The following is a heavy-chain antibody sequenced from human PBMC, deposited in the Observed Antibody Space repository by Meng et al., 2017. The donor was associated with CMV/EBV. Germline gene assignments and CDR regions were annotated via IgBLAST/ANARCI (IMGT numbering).Heavy chain of an antibody. V-gene: IGHV1-2*02. Sequence: ASVKVSCKASGYTFTSYYIHWVRQAPGQGLEWMGWIDPNSGATNYAQKFQGRVTMTRDTPISTSYMELSRLKSDDTAVYYCARVTVMLPYAKDFDYWGQGTLVTVSS. D-gene: IGHD2-8*01. J-gene: IGHJ4*02. CDR2: IDPNSGAT. CDR3: ARVTVMLPYAKDFDY. CDR1: GYTFTSYY.